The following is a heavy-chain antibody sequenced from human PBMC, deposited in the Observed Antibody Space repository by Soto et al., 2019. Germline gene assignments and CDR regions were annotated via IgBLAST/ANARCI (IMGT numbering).Heavy chain of an antibody. CDR2: ISLYSDGT. V-gene: IGHV1-18*01. CDR1: GYTFSNYG. CDR3: ARVVPGAEAWFGP. J-gene: IGHJ5*02. Sequence: QVQLVQSGGEVKRPGASVKVSCKTSGYTFSNYGISWVRQVPGQPLEWLGWISLYSDGTNYAHKFQGRVSMTTDTSTTTAYMELRSLRSDDTAVYYCARVVPGAEAWFGPWGQGTLVTVSS. D-gene: IGHD2-2*01.